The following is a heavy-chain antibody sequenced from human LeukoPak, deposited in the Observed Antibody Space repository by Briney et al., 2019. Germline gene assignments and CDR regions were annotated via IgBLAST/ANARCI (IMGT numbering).Heavy chain of an antibody. D-gene: IGHD5-12*01. CDR1: GFTFSSYA. CDR3: ARDGYSGHPGYYFDY. V-gene: IGHV3-23*01. CDR2: ISGSGGST. J-gene: IGHJ4*02. Sequence: GGSLRLSCAASGFTFSSYAMSWVRQAPGQGLEWVSAISGSGGSTYYADSVKGRFTISRDNSKNTLYLQMNSLRAEDTAVYYCARDGYSGHPGYYFDYWGQGTLVTVSS.